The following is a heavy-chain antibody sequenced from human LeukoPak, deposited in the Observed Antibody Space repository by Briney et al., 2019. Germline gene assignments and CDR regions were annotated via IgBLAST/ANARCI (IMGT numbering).Heavy chain of an antibody. CDR1: GGSISSYY. V-gene: IGHV4-59*08. Sequence: SETLSLTCTVSGGSISSYYWSWIRQPPGKGLEWIGYIYYSGSTNYNPSLKSRVTISVDTSKNQFSLKLSSVTAADTGVYYCARRNDYYGSGSLSRGAFDIWGQGTMVTVSS. D-gene: IGHD3-10*01. CDR2: IYYSGST. J-gene: IGHJ3*02. CDR3: ARRNDYYGSGSLSRGAFDI.